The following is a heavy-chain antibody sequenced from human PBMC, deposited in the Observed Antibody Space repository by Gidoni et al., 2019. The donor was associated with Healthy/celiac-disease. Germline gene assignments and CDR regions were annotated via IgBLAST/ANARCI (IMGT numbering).Heavy chain of an antibody. J-gene: IGHJ6*02. CDR3: ARELEWLLYSYDGMDV. Sequence: QVQPVESGGGVVQPGRSLRLSCAASGLTLRSYGMHCVRQAPGKGLEWVEVIWYDGSSKYYADSVKGRFTISRDNSKNTLYLQMNSLRAEDTAVYYCARELEWLLYSYDGMDVWGQGTTVTVSS. D-gene: IGHD3-3*01. CDR2: IWYDGSSK. V-gene: IGHV3-33*01. CDR1: GLTLRSYG.